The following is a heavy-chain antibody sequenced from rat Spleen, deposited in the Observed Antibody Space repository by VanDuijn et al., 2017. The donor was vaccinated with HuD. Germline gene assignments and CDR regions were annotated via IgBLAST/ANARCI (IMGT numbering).Heavy chain of an antibody. CDR1: GFSLISNS. J-gene: IGHJ2*01. Sequence: QVQLKESGPGLVQPSQTLSLTCAVSGFSLISNSVHWVRQPPGKGLEWMGVIWGNGGTDYNSVIKSRLSISRDTSKSQVFLKMDRLQTEDTAMYFCARGGLSSRDWGQGVMVTVSS. CDR3: ARGGLSSRD. CDR2: IWGNGGT. V-gene: IGHV2-1*01. D-gene: IGHD1-3*01.